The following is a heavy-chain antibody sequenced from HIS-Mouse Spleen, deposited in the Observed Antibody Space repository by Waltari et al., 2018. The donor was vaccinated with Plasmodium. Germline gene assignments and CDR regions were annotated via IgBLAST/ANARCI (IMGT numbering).Heavy chain of an antibody. D-gene: IGHD6-13*01. Sequence: QVQLQDSGPGLVKPSQTLSLTCTVSGGSIRRGGYYWTWIRQHPGKGLERIGYIYYSGSTYYNPSLKSRVTISVDTSKNQFSLKLSSVTAADTAVYYCARSIAATVTFYFDYWGQGTLVTVSS. CDR1: GGSIRRGGYY. CDR2: IYYSGST. J-gene: IGHJ4*02. CDR3: ARSIAATVTFYFDY. V-gene: IGHV4-31*03.